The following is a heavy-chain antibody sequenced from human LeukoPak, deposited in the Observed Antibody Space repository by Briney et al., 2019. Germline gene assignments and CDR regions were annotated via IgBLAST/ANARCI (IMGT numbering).Heavy chain of an antibody. CDR2: ISGSADIT. CDR3: AREYYYGSGSYSLDY. V-gene: IGHV3-23*01. J-gene: IGHJ4*02. Sequence: PGGSLRLSCAASGFTFATYAMSWVRQPPGKGLEWVSSISGSADITYYADSVKGRFTISRDNSKNTLYLQMNSLRAEDTAVYYCAREYYYGSGSYSLDYWGQGTLVTVSS. CDR1: GFTFATYA. D-gene: IGHD3-10*01.